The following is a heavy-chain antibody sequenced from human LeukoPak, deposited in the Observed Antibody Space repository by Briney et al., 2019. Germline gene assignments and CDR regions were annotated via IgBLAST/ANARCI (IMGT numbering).Heavy chain of an antibody. Sequence: SETLSLTCTVSGGSISSSSYYWGWIRQPPGKGLEWIGYIYYSGSTNYNPSLKSRVTISVDTSKNQFSLKLSSVTAADTAVYYCARGYSYYFDYWGQGTLVTVSS. CDR3: ARGYSYYFDY. D-gene: IGHD4-11*01. CDR2: IYYSGST. V-gene: IGHV4-61*05. J-gene: IGHJ4*02. CDR1: GGSISSSSYY.